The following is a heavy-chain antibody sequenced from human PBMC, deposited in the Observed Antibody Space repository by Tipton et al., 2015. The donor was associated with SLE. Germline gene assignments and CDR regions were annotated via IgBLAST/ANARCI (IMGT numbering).Heavy chain of an antibody. Sequence: SLRLSCAASGFTFSSYWMSWVRQAPGKGLGWVANIKQDGSEKYYVDSVKGRFTISRDNAKNSLYLQMNSLRAEDTAVYYCAKDNVDYYGSGSYIDYWGQGTLVTVSS. D-gene: IGHD3-10*01. CDR1: GFTFSSYW. CDR2: IKQDGSEK. V-gene: IGHV3-7*01. CDR3: AKDNVDYYGSGSYIDY. J-gene: IGHJ4*02.